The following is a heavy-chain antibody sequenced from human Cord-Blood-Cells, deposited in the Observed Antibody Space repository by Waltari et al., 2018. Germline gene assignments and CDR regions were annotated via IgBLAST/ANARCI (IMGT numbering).Heavy chain of an antibody. V-gene: IGHV1-3*01. CDR1: GYTFTSYA. Sequence: QVQLVQSGAEVKKPGASVKVSCKASGYTFTSYAMHWVRQAPGQRLEWMGWINAGNGNTKYSQKFQGRVTITRDTSASTAYMELSSLRSEDTAVYYCARDQRYYGSGSYYYYYGMDVWGQGTTVTVSS. J-gene: IGHJ6*02. D-gene: IGHD3-10*01. CDR3: ARDQRYYGSGSYYYYYGMDV. CDR2: INAGNGNT.